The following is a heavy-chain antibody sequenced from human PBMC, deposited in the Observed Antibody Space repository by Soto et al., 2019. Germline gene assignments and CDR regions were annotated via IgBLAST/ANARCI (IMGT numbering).Heavy chain of an antibody. CDR3: AKDNAHMATLDY. D-gene: IGHD5-12*01. CDR2: ISGSGGST. CDR1: RFTFTSYA. J-gene: IGHJ4*02. V-gene: IGHV3-23*01. Sequence: GGSLRLSCAASRFTFTSYAMSWVRKAPGKGLEWVSAISGSGGSTYYADSVKGRFTISRDNSKNTLYLQMNSLRAEDTAVYYFAKDNAHMATLDYWGQGTPVTVSS.